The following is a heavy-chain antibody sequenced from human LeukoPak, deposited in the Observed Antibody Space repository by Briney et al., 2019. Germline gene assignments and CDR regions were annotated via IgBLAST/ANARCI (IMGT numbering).Heavy chain of an antibody. CDR2: IYYSGST. D-gene: IGHD3-22*01. Sequence: PSETLSLTCTVSGGSISSYYWSWIRQPPGKGLEWIGYIYYSGSTYYNPSLKSRVTISVDTSKNQFSLKLSSVTAADTAVYYCARLGNYYDSSGSETIDYWGQGTLVTVSS. J-gene: IGHJ4*02. V-gene: IGHV4-59*08. CDR3: ARLGNYYDSSGSETIDY. CDR1: GGSISSYY.